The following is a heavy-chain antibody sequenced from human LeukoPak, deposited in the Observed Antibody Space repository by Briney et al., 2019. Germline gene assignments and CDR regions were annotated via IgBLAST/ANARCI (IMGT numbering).Heavy chain of an antibody. CDR2: INTNTGNP. J-gene: IGHJ6*02. CDR1: GYTFTSYA. CDR3: ARDLADIVVVPAATPYYGMDV. D-gene: IGHD2-2*01. V-gene: IGHV7-4-1*02. Sequence: ASVKVSCKASGYTFTSYAMNWVRQAPGQGLEWMGWINTNTGNPTYAQGFTGRFVFSLDTSVSTAYLQISSLKAEDTAVYYCARDLADIVVVPAATPYYGMDVWGQGTTVTVSS.